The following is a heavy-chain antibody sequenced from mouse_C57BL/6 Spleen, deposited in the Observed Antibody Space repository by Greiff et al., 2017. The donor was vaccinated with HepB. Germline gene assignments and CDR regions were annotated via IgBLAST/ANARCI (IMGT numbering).Heavy chain of an antibody. J-gene: IGHJ2*01. Sequence: VQLQESGAELVRPGPSVKVSCKASGYAFTNYLIEWVKQRPGQGLEWIGVINPGSGGTNYNEKFKGKATLTADKSSSTAYMQLSSLTSEDSAVYFCARSYGYGDYWGQGTTLTVSS. CDR3: ARSYGYGDY. CDR2: INPGSGGT. V-gene: IGHV1-54*01. D-gene: IGHD1-1*01. CDR1: GYAFTNYL.